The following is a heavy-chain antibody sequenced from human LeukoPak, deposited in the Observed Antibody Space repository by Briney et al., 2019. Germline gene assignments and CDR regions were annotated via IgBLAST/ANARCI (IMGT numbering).Heavy chain of an antibody. Sequence: GASVKVSCKASGYTFTSYGISWVRQAPGQGLEWMGWISAYNGNTNYAQKLQGRVTMTTDTSTSTAYMELRSLRSDDTAVYYCARDEDIVVVPAATRLGGPDYWGQGTLVTVSS. V-gene: IGHV1-18*01. CDR1: GYTFTSYG. J-gene: IGHJ4*02. CDR2: ISAYNGNT. D-gene: IGHD2-2*01. CDR3: ARDEDIVVVPAATRLGGPDY.